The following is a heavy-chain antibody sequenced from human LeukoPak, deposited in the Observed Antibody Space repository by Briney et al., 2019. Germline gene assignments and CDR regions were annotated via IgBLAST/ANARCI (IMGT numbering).Heavy chain of an antibody. CDR3: VREDTPATANY. D-gene: IGHD2-21*02. Sequence: AGGSLRLSCAASGFNFANHAMSWVRQTAGKGLEWVSAISGGGGITYYADSVKGRFTISRDNSKDTLFLQMHSLRPGDTAVYYCVREDTPATANYWGQGTLVTISS. CDR1: GFNFANHA. J-gene: IGHJ4*02. CDR2: ISGGGGIT. V-gene: IGHV3-23*01.